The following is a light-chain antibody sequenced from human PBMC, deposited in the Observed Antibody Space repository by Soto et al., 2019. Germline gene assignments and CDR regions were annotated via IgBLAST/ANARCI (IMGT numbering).Light chain of an antibody. V-gene: IGLV1-44*01. CDR2: SNN. CDR3: AAWDDSLNGVV. J-gene: IGLJ2*01. Sequence: QSVLTQPPSASGTPGQRVTISCSGSSSNIGSKTVNWYQQLPGTAPKLLIYSNNQRPSGVPDRFSGSKSGTSASLAISGLQSXXXAXXYCAAWDDSLNGVVFGGGTKLTVL. CDR1: SSNIGSKT.